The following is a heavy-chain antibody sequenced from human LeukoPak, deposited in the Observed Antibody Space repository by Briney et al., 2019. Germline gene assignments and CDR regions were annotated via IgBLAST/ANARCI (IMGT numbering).Heavy chain of an antibody. CDR1: GGSICSYY. V-gene: IGHV4-4*07. CDR3: ARGYSSSWYSDY. J-gene: IGHJ4*02. Sequence: SETLSLTCTVSGGSICSYYWSWIRQPAGKGLEWIGRIYTSGSTNYNPSLKSRVTISVDKSKNQFSLKLSSVTAADTAVYYCARGYSSSWYSDYWGQGTLVTVSS. CDR2: IYTSGST. D-gene: IGHD6-13*01.